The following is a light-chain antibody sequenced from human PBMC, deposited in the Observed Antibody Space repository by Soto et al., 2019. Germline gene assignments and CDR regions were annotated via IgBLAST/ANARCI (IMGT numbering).Light chain of an antibody. CDR2: AAS. Sequence: DIQMTQSTSSLSAYVGDIVTITCRASQSISTLLNWYQKKPGKAPNLLIYAASSLQSVVSSRFSGAVSGTDFSLTIRTLQPEDFASYDCQQSSSTPLTFGGGTRVEIK. CDR3: QQSSSTPLT. J-gene: IGKJ4*01. V-gene: IGKV1-39*01. CDR1: QSISTL.